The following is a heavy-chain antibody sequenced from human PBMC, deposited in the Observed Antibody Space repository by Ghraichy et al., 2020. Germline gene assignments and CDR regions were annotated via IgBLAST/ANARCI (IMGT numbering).Heavy chain of an antibody. Sequence: SETLSLTCTVSGGSVSSGSYYWSWIRQPPGKGLEWIGYIYYSGSTNYNPSLKSRVTISVDTSKNQFSLKLSSVTAADTAVYYCARDGHDSPYWGQGTLVT. CDR1: GGSVSSGSYY. CDR2: IYYSGST. V-gene: IGHV4-61*01. CDR3: ARDGHDSPY. D-gene: IGHD3-22*01. J-gene: IGHJ4*02.